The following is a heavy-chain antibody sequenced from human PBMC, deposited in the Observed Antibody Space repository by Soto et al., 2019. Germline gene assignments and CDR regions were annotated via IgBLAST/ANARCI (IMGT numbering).Heavy chain of an antibody. V-gene: IGHV4-30-2*01. Sequence: SATLSLTCAVSGFSIISGGYSWSWIRQPPGKGLEWIGYIYHSGSTYYNPSLKSRVTISVDRSKNQSSLKLSSVTAADTAVYYCAREFGESNFDYWGQGTLVTVSS. CDR3: AREFGESNFDY. J-gene: IGHJ4*02. CDR1: GFSIISGGYS. CDR2: IYHSGST. D-gene: IGHD3-10*01.